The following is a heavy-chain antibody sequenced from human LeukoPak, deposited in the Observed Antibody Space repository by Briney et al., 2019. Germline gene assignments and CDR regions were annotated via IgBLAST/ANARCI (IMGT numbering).Heavy chain of an antibody. J-gene: IGHJ3*02. D-gene: IGHD3-16*02. CDR3: ARGLRMSHYVWASYRNDAFDI. V-gene: IGHV4-34*01. CDR2: INHSGST. CDR1: GGSFSGYY. Sequence: SETLSLTCAVYGGSFSGYYWSWIRQPPGKGLEWIGEINHSGSTNYNPSLKSRVTISVDTSKNQFSLKLSSVTAADTAVYYCARGLRMSHYVWASYRNDAFDIWGQGKMVTVSS.